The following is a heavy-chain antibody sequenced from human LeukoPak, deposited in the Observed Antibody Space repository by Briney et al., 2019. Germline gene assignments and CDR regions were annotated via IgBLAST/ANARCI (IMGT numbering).Heavy chain of an antibody. CDR2: IYYSGST. CDR3: APFLLRGAYFDY. V-gene: IGHV4-39*01. CDR1: GGSISSSRYY. Sequence: SETLSLTCTVSGGSISSSRYYWGWIRQPPGKGLEWIGSIYYSGSTYYNPSLRSRVTISVDTSKNQFSLKLSSVTAADTAVYYCAPFLLRGAYFDYWGQGTLVTVSS. J-gene: IGHJ4*02. D-gene: IGHD3-16*01.